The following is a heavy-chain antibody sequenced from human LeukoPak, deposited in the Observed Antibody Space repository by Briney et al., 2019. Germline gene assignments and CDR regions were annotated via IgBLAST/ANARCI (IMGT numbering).Heavy chain of an antibody. CDR2: INPNSGGT. D-gene: IGHD2-8*02. J-gene: IGHJ6*03. CDR1: EYTFTVYY. CDR3: ARGVFSGVWLYYYYIDV. V-gene: IGHV1-2*02. Sequence: ASVKSSCTATEYTFTVYYTKWGRQAPGQGLEWMGWINPNSGGTNYAQKFQGRVTMTRATSISTAYMQLSRLRSDGTAVYYCARGVFSGVWLYYYYIDVWGKGTTVTVSS.